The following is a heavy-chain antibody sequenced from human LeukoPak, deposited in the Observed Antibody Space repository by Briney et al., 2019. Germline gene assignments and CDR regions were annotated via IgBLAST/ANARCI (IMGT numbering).Heavy chain of an antibody. CDR2: INPNSGGT. Sequence: ASVKVSCKASGYTFTGYYMHWVRQAPGQGLEWMGWINPNSGGTNYAQKFQGRVTMTRDTSISTAYMELSRLRSDDTAVYYCARDSRGVIMAFDYWGQGTLVTVSS. CDR3: ARDSRGVIMAFDY. J-gene: IGHJ4*02. CDR1: GYTFTGYY. V-gene: IGHV1-2*02. D-gene: IGHD3-10*01.